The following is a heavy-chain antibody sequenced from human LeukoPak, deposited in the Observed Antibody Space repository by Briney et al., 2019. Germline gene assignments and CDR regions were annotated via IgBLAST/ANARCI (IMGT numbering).Heavy chain of an antibody. CDR1: GFTFDDYA. CDR3: AKDYGGYYYYYGMDV. D-gene: IGHD4-17*01. Sequence: PGRSLRLSCAASGFTFDDYAMHWVRQAPGKGLEWVSGISWNSGSIGYADSVKGRFTISRDNAKNSLYLQMNSLRAGDTALYYCAKDYGGYYYYYGMDVWGQGTTVTVSS. V-gene: IGHV3-9*01. CDR2: ISWNSGSI. J-gene: IGHJ6*02.